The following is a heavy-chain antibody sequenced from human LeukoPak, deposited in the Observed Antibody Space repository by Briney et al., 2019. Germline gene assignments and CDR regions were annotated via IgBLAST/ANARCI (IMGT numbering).Heavy chain of an antibody. CDR2: IYYSGST. V-gene: IGHV4-59*01. J-gene: IGHJ4*02. Sequence: PSETLSLTCTVSGGSISSYYWSWIRQPPGKGLEWIGYIYYSGSTNYNPSLKSRVTISVDTSKNQFSLKLSSVTAADTAVYYCARVRAAARALDYWGQGTLVTVSS. CDR3: ARVRAAARALDY. CDR1: GGSISSYY. D-gene: IGHD6-13*01.